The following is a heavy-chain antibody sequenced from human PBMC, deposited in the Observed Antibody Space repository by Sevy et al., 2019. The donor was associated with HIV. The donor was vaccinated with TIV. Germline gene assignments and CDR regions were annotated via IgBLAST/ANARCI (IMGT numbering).Heavy chain of an antibody. CDR1: GFTFSDYN. CDR2: IMSTGDTI. Sequence: GGSLRLSCAASGFTFSDYNMIWIRQAPGRGLEWISYIMSTGDTIYYADSVKGRFTISRDNANNSLYLQMNSLTAGDTAVYYCARVFGIGIVGATPDYWGQGTLVTVSS. V-gene: IGHV3-11*01. D-gene: IGHD1-26*01. J-gene: IGHJ4*02. CDR3: ARVFGIGIVGATPDY.